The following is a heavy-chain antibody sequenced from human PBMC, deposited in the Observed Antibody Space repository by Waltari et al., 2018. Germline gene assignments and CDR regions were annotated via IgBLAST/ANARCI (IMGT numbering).Heavy chain of an antibody. V-gene: IGHV3-48*01. Sequence: EVQLVESGGGLVQPGGSLRLSCAASGFTFSSYSMNWVRQAPGKGLEWVSYISSSSSTIYYADSVKGRFTISRDNAKNSLYLQMNSLRAEDTAVYYCARVLGDYWFGEPPDYWGQGTLVTVSS. J-gene: IGHJ4*02. D-gene: IGHD3-10*01. CDR1: GFTFSSYS. CDR2: ISSSSSTI. CDR3: ARVLGDYWFGEPPDY.